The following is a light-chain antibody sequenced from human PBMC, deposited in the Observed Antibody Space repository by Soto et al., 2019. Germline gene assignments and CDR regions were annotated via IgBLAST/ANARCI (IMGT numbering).Light chain of an antibody. J-gene: IGLJ2*01. V-gene: IGLV4-60*02. CDR2: LEGSGSY. CDR1: SGHSSYI. Sequence: QAVVTQSSSASASLGSSVKLTCTLSSGHSSYIIAWHQQQPGKAPRYLMKLEGSGSYNKGSGVPDRFSGSSSRADRYLTISNLQFEDEADYYCETWDSNTRVFGGGTQLTVL. CDR3: ETWDSNTRV.